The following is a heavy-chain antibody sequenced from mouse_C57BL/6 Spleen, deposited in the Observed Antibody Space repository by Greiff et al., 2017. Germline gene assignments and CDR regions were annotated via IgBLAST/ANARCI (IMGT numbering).Heavy chain of an antibody. J-gene: IGHJ3*01. D-gene: IGHD2-4*01. CDR3: VRGPRDYDWFAY. V-gene: IGHV10-3*01. CDR2: IRSKSSNYAT. Sequence: EVHLVESGGGLVQPKGSLKLSCAASGFTFNTYAMHRVRQAPGKGLEWVARIRSKSSNYATYYADSGKDRFTISRDDSQSMLYLQMNNLKTEETAMYCSVRGPRDYDWFAYWGQGTLVTVSA. CDR1: GFTFNTYA.